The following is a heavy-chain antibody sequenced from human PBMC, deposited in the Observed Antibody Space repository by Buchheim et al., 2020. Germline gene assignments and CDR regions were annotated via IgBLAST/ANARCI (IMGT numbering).Heavy chain of an antibody. V-gene: IGHV3-33*08. CDR1: GFTFSDYY. Sequence: QVQLVESGGGLVKPGGSLRLSCAASGFTFSDYYMSWIRQAPGKGLEWVAVIRYDGSNKYYADSVKGRFTISRDNSKNTLYLQMNSLRAEDTAVYYCARTYYDILTGYYAGMDVWGQGTT. J-gene: IGHJ6*02. D-gene: IGHD3-9*01. CDR3: ARTYYDILTGYYAGMDV. CDR2: IRYDGSNK.